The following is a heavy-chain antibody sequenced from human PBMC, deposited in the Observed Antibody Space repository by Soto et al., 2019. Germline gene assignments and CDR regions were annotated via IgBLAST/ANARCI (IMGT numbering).Heavy chain of an antibody. Sequence: ESGGGVVQPGRSLRLSCAASGFSFSDFGMHWVRQAPGKGLEWVAVISYDGSKKYHVDSVKGRFTIFRDNSKNTLFLQMNSLRDEDTAVYYCASSWVYYYYGVNVWGQGTTVTVSS. J-gene: IGHJ6*02. CDR2: ISYDGSKK. CDR3: ASSWVYYYYGVNV. V-gene: IGHV3-30*03. CDR1: GFSFSDFG.